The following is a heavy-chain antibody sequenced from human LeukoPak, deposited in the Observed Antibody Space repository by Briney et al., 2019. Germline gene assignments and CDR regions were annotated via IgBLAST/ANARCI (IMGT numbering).Heavy chain of an antibody. CDR3: ARALYSGSYAYYYYMDV. J-gene: IGHJ6*03. Sequence: PGGSLRLSCAASGFTFSSYEMNWVRQAPGKGLEWVSYISSSGSTIYYADSVKGRFTISRDNSKNTLYLQMNSLRAEDTAVYYCARALYSGSYAYYYYMDVWGKGTTVTVSS. D-gene: IGHD1-26*01. CDR2: ISSSGSTI. CDR1: GFTFSSYE. V-gene: IGHV3-48*03.